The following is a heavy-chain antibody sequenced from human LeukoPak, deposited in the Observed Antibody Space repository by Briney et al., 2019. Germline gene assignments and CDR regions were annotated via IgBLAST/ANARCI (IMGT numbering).Heavy chain of an antibody. V-gene: IGHV4-30-4*01. CDR1: GGSISSGDYY. CDR3: ARGQTTVVTPYYYYGMDV. J-gene: IGHJ6*02. Sequence: PSETLSLTCTVSGGSISSGDYYWSWIRQPPGKGLEWIGYIYYSGSTYYNPSLKSRVTISVDTSKNQFSLKLSSVTAADTAVYYCARGQTTVVTPYYYYGMDVWGQGTTVTVSS. CDR2: IYYSGST. D-gene: IGHD4-23*01.